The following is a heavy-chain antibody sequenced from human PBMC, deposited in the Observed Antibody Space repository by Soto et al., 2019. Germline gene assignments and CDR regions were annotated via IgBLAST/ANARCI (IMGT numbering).Heavy chain of an antibody. D-gene: IGHD6-13*01. V-gene: IGHV4-39*01. CDR2: TSYRGST. CDR1: GASISSFDFF. J-gene: IGHJ4*02. Sequence: QLQLQESGPGLVKPSETLSLTCTVSGASISSFDFFWGWVRQPPGEGLEWIGSTSYRGSTYYNPSLRSRVTMSLDTPKNQFSLKLSSVTAADTAVYYCARVPIYSNTWAAPHNFDYWGQGSLVTVSS. CDR3: ARVPIYSNTWAAPHNFDY.